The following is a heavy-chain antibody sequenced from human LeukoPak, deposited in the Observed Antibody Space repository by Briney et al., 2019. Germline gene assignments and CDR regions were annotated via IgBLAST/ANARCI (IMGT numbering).Heavy chain of an antibody. V-gene: IGHV1-69*04. Sequence: ASVKVSRKASGGTFSSYAISWVRQAPGQGLEWMGRIIPILGIANYAQKFQGRVTITADKSTSTAYMELSSLRSEDTAVYYCARVAHYYGSGIDWFDPWGQGTLVTVSS. CDR3: ARVAHYYGSGIDWFDP. J-gene: IGHJ5*02. CDR2: IIPILGIA. D-gene: IGHD3-10*01. CDR1: GGTFSSYA.